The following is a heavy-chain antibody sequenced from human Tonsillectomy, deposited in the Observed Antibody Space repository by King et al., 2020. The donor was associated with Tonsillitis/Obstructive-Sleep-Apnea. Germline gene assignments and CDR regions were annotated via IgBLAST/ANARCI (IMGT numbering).Heavy chain of an antibody. Sequence: VQLVQSGAEVKKPGASVKVSCKASGYTLTRNYVHWVRQAPGQGLEWMGMINPSDGITTYAQKFQGRVTMTRDTSTNTVNMDLSGLRAEDTAVYYCVRDDKDGRHLDYWGQGSLVSVSS. J-gene: IGHJ4*02. V-gene: IGHV1-46*01. CDR1: GYTLTRNY. CDR2: INPSDGIT. CDR3: VRDDKDGRHLDY. D-gene: IGHD2-15*01.